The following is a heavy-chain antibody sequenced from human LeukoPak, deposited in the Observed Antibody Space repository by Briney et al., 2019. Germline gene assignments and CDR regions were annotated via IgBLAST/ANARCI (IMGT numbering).Heavy chain of an antibody. CDR1: GYTFTGYY. V-gene: IGHV1-2*02. D-gene: IGHD2-15*01. J-gene: IGHJ4*02. CDR3: VAGYCSGGSCYSGPGVDFDY. CDR2: INPNSGGT. Sequence: GASVKVSCKASGYTFTGYYMHWVRQAPGQGLEWMGWINPNSGGTNYAQKFQGRVTMTRDTSISTAYMELSRLRSDDTAVYYCVAGYCSGGSCYSGPGVDFDYWGQGTLVTVSS.